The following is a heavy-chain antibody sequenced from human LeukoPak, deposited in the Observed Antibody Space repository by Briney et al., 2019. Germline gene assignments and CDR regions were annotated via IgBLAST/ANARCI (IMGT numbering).Heavy chain of an antibody. J-gene: IGHJ4*02. CDR2: INHSGST. CDR1: GGSFSGYY. D-gene: IGHD4-11*01. CDR3: ARRATVTHGAFDY. V-gene: IGHV4-34*01. Sequence: PSETLSLTCAVYGGSFSGYYWSWIRQPPGKGLEWIGEINHSGSTNYNPSLKSRVTISVDTSKNQFSLKLSSVTAADTAVYYCARRATVTHGAFDYWGQGTRVTVSS.